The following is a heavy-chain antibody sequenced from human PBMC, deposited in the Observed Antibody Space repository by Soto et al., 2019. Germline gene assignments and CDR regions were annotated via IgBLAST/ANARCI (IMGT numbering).Heavy chain of an antibody. CDR3: SRETGGTDV. CDR2: ISYDGRNK. V-gene: IGHV3-30*04. Sequence: QVQLVESGGGVVQPGRSLRLSCAASGFTFRTYAMHWVRQAPGKGLEWVAVISYDGRNKYYADSVKGRFTISRDNSKNTLYLQMNSLRAEDTAVCYCSRETGGTDVWGQGTTVTVSS. CDR1: GFTFRTYA. J-gene: IGHJ6*02.